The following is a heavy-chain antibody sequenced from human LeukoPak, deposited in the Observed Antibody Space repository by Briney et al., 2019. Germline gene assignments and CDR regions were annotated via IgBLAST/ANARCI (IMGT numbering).Heavy chain of an antibody. CDR3: ARYAFWSGYSRHDAFDI. Sequence: GGSLRLSCAASGFTFDDYGMSWVRQAPGKGLEWVSGINWNGGRTDYADSVKGRFTISRDNAKISLYLQMNSLIADDTALYYFARYAFWSGYSRHDAFDIWGQGTMVTVSS. V-gene: IGHV3-20*04. D-gene: IGHD3-3*01. CDR1: GFTFDDYG. J-gene: IGHJ3*02. CDR2: INWNGGRT.